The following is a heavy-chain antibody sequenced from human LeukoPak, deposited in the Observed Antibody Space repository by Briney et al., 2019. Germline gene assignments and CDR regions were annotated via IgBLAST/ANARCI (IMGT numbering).Heavy chain of an antibody. CDR3: AREDPDAFDI. CDR2: ITTSGSAR. CDR1: GFTFSNYE. Sequence: PGGSLRLSCAASGFTFSNYEMNWVRQAPGKGLEGVSYITTSGSARYYADSVKGRFTISRDNAKNSLYLQLNSLRAEDTAVYYCAREDPDAFDIWGQGTMVTVSS. J-gene: IGHJ3*02. V-gene: IGHV3-48*03.